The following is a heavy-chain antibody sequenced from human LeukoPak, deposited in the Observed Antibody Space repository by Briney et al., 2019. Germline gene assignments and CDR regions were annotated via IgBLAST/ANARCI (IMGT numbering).Heavy chain of an antibody. D-gene: IGHD4-17*01. Sequence: SVKVSCKASGGTFSSYAISWVRQAPGQGLEWMGGFTPIFGTANYAQKFQGRVTITTDESTSTAYMELSSLRSEDTAVYYCASSTTVTSRYYYYYYYYMDVWGKGTTVTVSS. J-gene: IGHJ6*03. V-gene: IGHV1-69*05. CDR3: ASSTTVTSRYYYYYYYYMDV. CDR2: FTPIFGTA. CDR1: GGTFSSYA.